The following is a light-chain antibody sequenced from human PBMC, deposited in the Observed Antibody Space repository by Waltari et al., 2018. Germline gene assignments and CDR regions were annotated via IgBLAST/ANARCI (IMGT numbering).Light chain of an antibody. CDR1: QSVANY. V-gene: IGKV3-11*01. J-gene: IGKJ4*01. CDR3: QRYSNSPLT. CDR2: GAS. Sequence: VILTQSPATLSLSPGERATLSCRASQSVANYLAWYQHKPGQAPRLLIYGASSRATGIPDRFSGTGSVTEFTLTISSLEPEDFAVYFCQRYSNSPLTFGGGTKVEIK.